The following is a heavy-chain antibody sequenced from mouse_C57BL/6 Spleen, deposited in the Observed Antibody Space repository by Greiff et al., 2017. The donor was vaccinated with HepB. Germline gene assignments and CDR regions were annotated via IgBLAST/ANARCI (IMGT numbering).Heavy chain of an antibody. CDR3: ARGLRRGGYYAMDY. J-gene: IGHJ4*01. Sequence: VQLQQPGAELVRPGSSVKLSCKASGYTFTSYWMHWVKQRPIQGLEWIGNIDPSDSETHYNQKFKDKATLTVDKSSSTAYMQLSSLTSEDSAVYYCARGLRRGGYYAMDYWGQGTSVTVSS. CDR1: GYTFTSYW. V-gene: IGHV1-52*01. D-gene: IGHD2-4*01. CDR2: IDPSDSET.